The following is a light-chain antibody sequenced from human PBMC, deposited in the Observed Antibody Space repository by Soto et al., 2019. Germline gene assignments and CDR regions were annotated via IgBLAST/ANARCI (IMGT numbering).Light chain of an antibody. J-gene: IGKJ4*01. Sequence: DIQMTQSPSSLSASVGDRVTITCRASQGISNYLAWYQQKPGKVPKLLIYAASTLQSGVPSRFSGSGSGTDCTLTISSLQPEDVATYYCQKCGIAPFSFGGGTKVELK. CDR3: QKCGIAPFS. CDR2: AAS. V-gene: IGKV1-27*01. CDR1: QGISNY.